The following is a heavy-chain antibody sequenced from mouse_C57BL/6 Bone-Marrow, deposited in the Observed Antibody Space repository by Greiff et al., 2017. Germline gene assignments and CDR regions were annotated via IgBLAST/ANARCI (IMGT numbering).Heavy chain of an antibody. CDR1: GYTFTGYW. CDR3: ASSLRWFAY. V-gene: IGHV1-9*01. D-gene: IGHD1-1*01. J-gene: IGHJ3*01. CDR2: ILPGSGST. Sequence: VQLQESGAELMKPGASVKLSCKASGYTFTGYWIEWVKQRPGPGLEWIGEILPGSGSTNYNEKFKGKAPLTADTSSNTAFMQLSSLTSEDSAIYYCASSLRWFAYWGQGTLVTVSA.